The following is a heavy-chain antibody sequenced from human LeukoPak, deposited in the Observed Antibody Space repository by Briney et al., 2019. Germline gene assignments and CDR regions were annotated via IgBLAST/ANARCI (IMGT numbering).Heavy chain of an antibody. Sequence: GASVKVSCKASGYTFTGYYMHWVRQAPGQGLEWMGWINPNSGGTNYAQKFQGRVTMTRDTSISTAYMELSRLRSDDTAVYYCARVGRYCSGGSCPWYYYYYMDVWGKGTTVTISS. V-gene: IGHV1-2*02. J-gene: IGHJ6*03. CDR2: INPNSGGT. CDR1: GYTFTGYY. D-gene: IGHD2-15*01. CDR3: ARVGRYCSGGSCPWYYYYYMDV.